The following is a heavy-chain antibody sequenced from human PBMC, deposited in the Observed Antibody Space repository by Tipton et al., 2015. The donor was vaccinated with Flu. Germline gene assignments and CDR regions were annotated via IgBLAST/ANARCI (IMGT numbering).Heavy chain of an antibody. Sequence: TLSLTCTVSGGSISSFYWSWIRQPAGEGLEWIGRMYSSGTTKYNPSLKSRVTMSVDTTKNQFSLELISVTAADTAVYYCARIQGGYYGSESYDTWGQGMLVTVSS. V-gene: IGHV4-4*07. J-gene: IGHJ5*02. CDR3: ARIQGGYYGSESYDT. CDR1: GGSISSFY. CDR2: MYSSGTT. D-gene: IGHD3-10*01.